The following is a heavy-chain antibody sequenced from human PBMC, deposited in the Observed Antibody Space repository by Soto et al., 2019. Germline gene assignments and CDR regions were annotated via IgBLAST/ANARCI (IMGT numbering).Heavy chain of an antibody. CDR1: GFTFSSYW. CDR3: ASLSEEVVVAATHSYYYYYGMDV. J-gene: IGHJ6*01. Sequence: EVQLVESGGGLVQPGGSLRLSCAASGFTFSSYWMSWVRQAPGKGLEWVANIKQDGSEKYYVDSVKGRFTISRDNAKNSLYLQMNSLRAEDTAVYYCASLSEEVVVAATHSYYYYYGMDVW. V-gene: IGHV3-7*01. D-gene: IGHD2-15*01. CDR2: IKQDGSEK.